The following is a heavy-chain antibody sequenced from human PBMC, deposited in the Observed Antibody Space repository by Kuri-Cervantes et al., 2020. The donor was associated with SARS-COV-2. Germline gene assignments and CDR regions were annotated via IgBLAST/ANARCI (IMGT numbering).Heavy chain of an antibody. J-gene: IGHJ4*02. Sequence: SVKVSCKASGGTFSSYAISRVRQAPGQGLEWMGGIIPIFGTANYAQKFQGRVTITADESTSTAYMELSSLRSEDTAVYYYARDQTRSGWTFFFDYWGQGTLVTVSS. CDR3: ARDQTRSGWTFFFDY. CDR2: IIPIFGTA. V-gene: IGHV1-69*13. CDR1: GGTFSSYA. D-gene: IGHD6-19*01.